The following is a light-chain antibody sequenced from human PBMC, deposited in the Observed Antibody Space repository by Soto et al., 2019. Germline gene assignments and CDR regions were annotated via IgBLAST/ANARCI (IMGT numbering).Light chain of an antibody. Sequence: DIVLTQSTGTLAWSQGEGATRTGSTSQSVSANYLAWYQQKPGQAPRLLIYGASSRAAGIPDRFRGSGSGTDFTLTITRLEPEDFGVYYCQQYGSSPPITFGQGTRLEIK. J-gene: IGKJ5*01. CDR1: QSVSANY. CDR2: GAS. V-gene: IGKV3-20*01. CDR3: QQYGSSPPIT.